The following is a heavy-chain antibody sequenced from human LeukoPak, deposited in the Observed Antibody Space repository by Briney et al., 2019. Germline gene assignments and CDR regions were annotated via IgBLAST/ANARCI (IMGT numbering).Heavy chain of an antibody. J-gene: IGHJ4*02. CDR3: ARVGTGSGSYYSHFDY. CDR1: GGSISSYY. CDR2: IFYSGST. D-gene: IGHD3-10*01. V-gene: IGHV4-59*01. Sequence: PSETLSLTCTVSGGSISSYYWSWIRQPPGKGLEWIGYIFYSGSTDYNPSLKSRVTISVDTSKNQFSLKLSSVTAADTAVYYCARVGTGSGSYYSHFDYWGQGTLVTVSS.